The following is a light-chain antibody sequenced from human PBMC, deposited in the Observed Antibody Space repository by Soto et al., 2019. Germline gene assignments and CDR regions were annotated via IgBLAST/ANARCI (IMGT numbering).Light chain of an antibody. J-gene: IGKJ2*01. CDR3: QQSYITPYT. CDR1: QSISVH. CDR2: AAS. V-gene: IGKV1-39*01. Sequence: DIQMTQSPSSLSASVRDTVTITCRASQSISVHLNWYQQKPGEVPKLLIYAASNLHSGVPSRFSGSGSETDFALTISNLQPEDFATYYCQQSYITPYTFGQGTRLEIK.